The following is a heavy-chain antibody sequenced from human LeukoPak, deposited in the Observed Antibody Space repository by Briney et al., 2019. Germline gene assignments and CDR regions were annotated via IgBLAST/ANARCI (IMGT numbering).Heavy chain of an antibody. D-gene: IGHD6-13*01. CDR3: ARDSSDTSSWPYYCDY. V-gene: IGHV3-30*03. CDR1: GFTISYYS. J-gene: IGHJ4*02. CDR2: ISYDGSSA. Sequence: GGSLRLSCAASGFTISYYSMNWVRQAPGEGLEWVAIISYDGSSAYYADSVKGRFTISRDNAKNTLYLQMNSLRDEDTAVYYCARDSSDTSSWPYYCDYWGQGTLVTVSS.